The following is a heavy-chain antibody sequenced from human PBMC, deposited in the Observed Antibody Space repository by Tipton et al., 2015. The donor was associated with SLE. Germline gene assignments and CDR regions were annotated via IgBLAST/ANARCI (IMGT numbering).Heavy chain of an antibody. V-gene: IGHV4-59*08. CDR2: IYYTGSA. J-gene: IGHJ4*02. D-gene: IGHD1-7*01. Sequence: LRLSCTVSGGSISSYYWSWIRQPPGKGLEWIGYIYYTGSANYNPSLKSRVTMSVDTSKNQFSLKLSSVTAADTAVYHCTRVPRYNWNYIADWGQGTLVSVSS. CDR1: GGSISSYY. CDR3: TRVPRYNWNYIAD.